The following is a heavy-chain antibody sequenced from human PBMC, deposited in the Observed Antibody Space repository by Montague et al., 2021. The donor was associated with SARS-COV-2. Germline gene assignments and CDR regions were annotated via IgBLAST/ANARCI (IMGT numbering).Heavy chain of an antibody. CDR1: GGSINAYY. CDR2: LYYSGVT. V-gene: IGHV4-59*08. J-gene: IGHJ4*02. Sequence: SETLSLTCTVAGGSINAYYWTWIRQPPGKGLDWIGFLYYSGVTNYNPSLKSRVTMSLDTSKNQFSLRLSSVTAADTAVYYCARGGTRDIVLVPSALDYWGRRIPAT. D-gene: IGHD2-2*01. CDR3: ARGGTRDIVLVPSALDY.